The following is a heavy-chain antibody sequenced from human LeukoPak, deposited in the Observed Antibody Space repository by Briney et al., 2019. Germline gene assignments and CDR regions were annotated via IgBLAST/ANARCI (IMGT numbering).Heavy chain of an antibody. J-gene: IGHJ6*03. V-gene: IGHV4-59*08. Sequence: SETLSLTCTVSGGSISSYYWSWLRQPPGKGLEWIGYIYYSGSTNYNPSLKSRVTISVDTSKNQFSLKLSSVTAADTAVYYCASQLWSGDYYYYMDVWGKGTTVTVSS. CDR1: GGSISSYY. D-gene: IGHD3-10*01. CDR2: IYYSGST. CDR3: ASQLWSGDYYYYMDV.